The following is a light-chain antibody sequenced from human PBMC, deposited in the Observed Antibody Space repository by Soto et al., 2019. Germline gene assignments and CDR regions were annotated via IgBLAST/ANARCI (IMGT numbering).Light chain of an antibody. CDR1: QSISSW. Sequence: IQMTQSPATLSASVGDRVTITCRASQSISSWLAWYQQKPGKAPKLLIYKASSLESGVPSRSSGSGSGTEFTLTISSLQPEDFATYYCQQLLSYPITFGQGTKVDIK. V-gene: IGKV1-5*03. CDR2: KAS. CDR3: QQLLSYPIT. J-gene: IGKJ1*01.